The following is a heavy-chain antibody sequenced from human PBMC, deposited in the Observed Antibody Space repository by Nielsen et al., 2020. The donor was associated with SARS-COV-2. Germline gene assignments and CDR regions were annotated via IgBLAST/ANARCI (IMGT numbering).Heavy chain of an antibody. D-gene: IGHD3-3*01. V-gene: IGHV6-1*01. CDR2: TYYRSKWYN. CDR1: GDSVSSNSAA. CDR3: ARDPHLRITIFGVVRGNWFDP. J-gene: IGHJ5*02. Sequence: SQTLSLTCAISGDSVSSNSAAWNWIRQSPSRGLEWLGRTYYRSKWYNDYAVSVKSRITINPDTSKNQFSLQLNSVTPEDTAVYYCARDPHLRITIFGVVRGNWFDPWGQGTLVTVSS.